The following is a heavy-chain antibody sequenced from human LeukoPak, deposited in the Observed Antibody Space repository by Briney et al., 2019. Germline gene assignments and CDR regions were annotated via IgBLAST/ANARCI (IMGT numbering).Heavy chain of an antibody. CDR3: AKDHIGSYYPNGFDP. D-gene: IGHD3-10*01. V-gene: IGHV3-30*18. J-gene: IGHJ5*02. CDR2: ISYDESNK. CDR1: RFILSSYG. Sequence: PRGSLRLSCGAYRFILSSYGVHGVRQAPGKGLEWVAVISYDESNKYYADSVRGRFTISRDNSKNTLYLQMNSLRAEDTAVYYSAKDHIGSYYPNGFDPWGQGTRVTVSS.